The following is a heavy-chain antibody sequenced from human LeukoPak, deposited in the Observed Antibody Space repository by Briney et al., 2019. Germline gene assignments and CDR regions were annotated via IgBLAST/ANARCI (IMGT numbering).Heavy chain of an antibody. V-gene: IGHV3-9*03. CDR3: AKDIGDWGYYFDF. D-gene: IGHD3-10*01. CDR1: GFTFDDYA. Sequence: GGSLRLSCAASGFTFDDYAMHWVRQAPGKGLEWVSGINWNSGTINYADSVKGRFTISRDNAKNSLYLQMNSLRAEDMALYYCAKDIGDWGYYFDFWGQGTLVAVSS. J-gene: IGHJ4*02. CDR2: INWNSGTI.